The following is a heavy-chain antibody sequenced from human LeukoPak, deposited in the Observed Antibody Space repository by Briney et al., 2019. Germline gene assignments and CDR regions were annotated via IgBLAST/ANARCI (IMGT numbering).Heavy chain of an antibody. J-gene: IGHJ4*02. CDR3: AKDLRVVGESSAGPLDH. CDR2: ISGSGYTI. D-gene: IGHD2-15*01. Sequence: AGGSLTLSCAASGFIFSTYAISWARQAPGGGLECVASISGSGYTIYYADSVKCRFTIYRDNSKHTLYLQVKSLRAEDTAIYYCAKDLRVVGESSAGPLDHWGQGTLVTVSS. CDR1: GFIFSTYA. V-gene: IGHV3-23*01.